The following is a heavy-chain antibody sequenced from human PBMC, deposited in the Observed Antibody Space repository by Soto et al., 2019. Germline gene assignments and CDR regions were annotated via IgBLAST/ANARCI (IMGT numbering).Heavy chain of an antibody. Sequence: SETLSLTCGVSGGSLIGATYSWNWIRQPPGKGLEWIGYIFPSGTTYYNPSLKSRVTISIDVSKNQFSLSLRSLTAADTAVYYCARSREFDYWSQGTLVTVSS. CDR1: GGSLIGATYS. CDR3: ARSREFDY. J-gene: IGHJ4*02. CDR2: IFPSGTT. V-gene: IGHV4-30-2*01.